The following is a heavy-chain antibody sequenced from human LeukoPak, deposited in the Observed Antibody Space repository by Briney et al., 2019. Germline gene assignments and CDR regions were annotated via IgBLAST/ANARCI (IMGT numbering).Heavy chain of an antibody. CDR1: GGSISSSSYY. Sequence: SETLSLTCTVSGGSISSSSYYWGWIRQPPGQGLEYIGSIYYSGSTYYNPSLKSRVTMAVDTSKNQFSLKLTSVTAADTAIYYCARVWSGNYYEDRGAFDIWGHGTMVTVSS. J-gene: IGHJ3*02. CDR3: ARVWSGNYYEDRGAFDI. CDR2: IYYSGST. D-gene: IGHD3-22*01. V-gene: IGHV4-39*07.